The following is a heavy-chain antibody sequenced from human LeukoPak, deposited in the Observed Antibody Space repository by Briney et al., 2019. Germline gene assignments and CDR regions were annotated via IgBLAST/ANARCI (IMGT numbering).Heavy chain of an antibody. CDR2: INHSGST. V-gene: IGHV4-34*01. D-gene: IGHD3-10*01. CDR3: ARRVGGVDPFDP. CDR1: GGSFSGYY. Sequence: PSETLSLTCAVYGGSFSGYYWSWTRQPPGKGLEWIGEINHSGSTNYNPSLKSRVTISVDTSKNQFSLKLSSVTAADTAVYYCARRVGGVDPFDPWGQGTLVTVSS. J-gene: IGHJ5*02.